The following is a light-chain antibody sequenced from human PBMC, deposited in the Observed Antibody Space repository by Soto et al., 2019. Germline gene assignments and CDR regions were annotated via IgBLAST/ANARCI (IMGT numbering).Light chain of an antibody. Sequence: QSALTQPASVSGSPGQSITISCSGTTSDVGRYNLVSWYQHHPGKAPKLLIYEGSKRPSGVSNRFSGSKSGNTASLTISGLQAEDEVDYYCCSYAGSSTVVFGGGTKATVL. CDR3: CSYAGSSTVV. CDR2: EGS. J-gene: IGLJ3*02. CDR1: TSDVGRYNL. V-gene: IGLV2-23*01.